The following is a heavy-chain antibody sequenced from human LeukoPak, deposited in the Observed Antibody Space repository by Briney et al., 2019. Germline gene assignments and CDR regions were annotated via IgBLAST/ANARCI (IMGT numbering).Heavy chain of an antibody. Sequence: GGSLRLSCSASGFTFRSYAMHWVRQAPGKGLEYVSAISSNGGSTYYADSVKGRFTISRDNSKNTLYLQMNSLRAEDTAVYYCAKDRLDAIDYWGQGTLVTVSS. V-gene: IGHV3-64*04. D-gene: IGHD6-19*01. CDR2: ISSNGGST. CDR3: AKDRLDAIDY. CDR1: GFTFRSYA. J-gene: IGHJ4*02.